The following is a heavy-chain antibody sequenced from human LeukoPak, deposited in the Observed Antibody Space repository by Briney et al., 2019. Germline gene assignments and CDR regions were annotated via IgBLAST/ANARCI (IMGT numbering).Heavy chain of an antibody. J-gene: IGHJ4*02. CDR3: ARDEDYGIFVNIDY. Sequence: ASVKVSCKASGYTFTGYYMHWVRQAPGQGPEWMGRISTYNGNTKYAQKFQGRVTMTTDTSTTTAYLELRSLRSDDTAVYYCARDEDYGIFVNIDYWGQGTLVTVSS. CDR1: GYTFTGYY. CDR2: ISTYNGNT. V-gene: IGHV1-18*04. D-gene: IGHD4-17*01.